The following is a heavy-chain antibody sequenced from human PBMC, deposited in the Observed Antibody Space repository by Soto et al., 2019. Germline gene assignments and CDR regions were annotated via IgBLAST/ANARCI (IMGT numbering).Heavy chain of an antibody. CDR1: GYTFTSYD. D-gene: IGHD2-15*01. V-gene: IGHV1-8*01. Sequence: QVQLVQSGAEVKKPGASVKVSCKASGYTFTSYDINWVRQATGQGLEWMGWMNPNSGNTGYAQKFQGRVTMTRNTSISTAYMELSRLRSEDTAVYYCARTYCSGGSCYFNWFDPWGQGTLVTVSS. J-gene: IGHJ5*02. CDR2: MNPNSGNT. CDR3: ARTYCSGGSCYFNWFDP.